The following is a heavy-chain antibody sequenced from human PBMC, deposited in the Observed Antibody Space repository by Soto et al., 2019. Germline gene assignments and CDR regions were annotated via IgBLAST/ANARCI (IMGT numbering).Heavy chain of an antibody. D-gene: IGHD3-10*01. CDR1: GYTFTGYY. CDR2: INPNSGGT. J-gene: IGHJ3*02. CDR3: AKNLLVTMPDAFDI. Sequence: ASVKVSCKASGYTFTGYYMHWVRQAPGQGLEWMGWINPNSGGTNYAQNFQGRVTMTRDTSISTAYMELSRLGSDDTAVYYCAKNLLVTMPDAFDIWGQGTMVTVSS. V-gene: IGHV1-2*02.